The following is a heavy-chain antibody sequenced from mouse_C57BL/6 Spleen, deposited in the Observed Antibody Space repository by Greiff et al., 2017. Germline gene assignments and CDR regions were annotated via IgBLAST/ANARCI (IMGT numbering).Heavy chain of an antibody. CDR2: IYPGDGAT. D-gene: IGHD4-1*01. Sequence: QVQLKESGPELVKPGASVKISCKASGYAFSSSWMNWVKQRHGNGLEWIGRIYPGDGATNYNGKFKGKATLTADKSSSTAYMQLSSLTSEDSAVYYCARGTGTRDFDDWGTGTSVTVSS. V-gene: IGHV1-82*01. CDR1: GYAFSSSW. CDR3: ARGTGTRDFDD. J-gene: IGHJ1*03.